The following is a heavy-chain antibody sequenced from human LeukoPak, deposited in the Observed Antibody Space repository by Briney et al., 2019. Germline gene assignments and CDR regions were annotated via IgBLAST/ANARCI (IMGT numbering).Heavy chain of an antibody. Sequence: GGSLRLSCAASGFTVSSNYMSWVRQAPGKGLEWVSVIYSGGSTYYADSVKGRFTISRDNSKNTLYLQMNSLRAEDTAVYYCAKRGASGLGTGDYFDYWGQGTLVTVSS. CDR2: IYSGGST. CDR1: GFTVSSNY. CDR3: AKRGASGLGTGDYFDY. V-gene: IGHV3-66*01. J-gene: IGHJ4*02. D-gene: IGHD7-27*01.